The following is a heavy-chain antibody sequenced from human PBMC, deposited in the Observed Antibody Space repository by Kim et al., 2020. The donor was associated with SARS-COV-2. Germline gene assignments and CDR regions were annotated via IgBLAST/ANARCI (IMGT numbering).Heavy chain of an antibody. J-gene: IGHJ4*02. D-gene: IGHD3-22*01. V-gene: IGHV3-23*01. CDR2: ISGSGVST. Sequence: GGSLRLSCAASGFTFRNYAMTWVRQAPGKGLEWVSAISGSGVSTYYADSVKGRFTISRDTSRNTLYLQMNSLRAEDTAVYYCAKDLYYYEIWGQGTLVTVSS. CDR1: GFTFRNYA. CDR3: AKDLYYYEI.